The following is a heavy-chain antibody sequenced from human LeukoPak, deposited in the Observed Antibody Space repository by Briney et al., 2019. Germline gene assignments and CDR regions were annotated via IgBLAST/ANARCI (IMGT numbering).Heavy chain of an antibody. Sequence: GGSLRLSCAASGFTFDDYGMSWVRQAPGKGLEWVSGINWNGGSTGYADSVKGRFTISRGNAKNSLYLQMNSLRAEDTALYYCARFDYGGGGYYFDYWGQGTLVTVSS. CDR1: GFTFDDYG. J-gene: IGHJ4*02. CDR3: ARFDYGGGGYYFDY. D-gene: IGHD4-23*01. V-gene: IGHV3-20*04. CDR2: INWNGGST.